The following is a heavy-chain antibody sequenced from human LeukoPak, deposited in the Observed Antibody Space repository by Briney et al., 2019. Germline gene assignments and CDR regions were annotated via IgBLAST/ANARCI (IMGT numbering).Heavy chain of an antibody. CDR2: INPNSGGT. Sequence: ASVKVSCKASGYTFTGYYMHWVRQAPGQGLEWMGWINPNSGGTNYAQKFQGRVTMTRDTSISTAYMELSRLRSDDTAVYYCARLPYDILTGYLYYFDYWGQGTLVTVSS. CDR1: GYTFTGYY. J-gene: IGHJ4*02. V-gene: IGHV1-2*02. CDR3: ARLPYDILTGYLYYFDY. D-gene: IGHD3-9*01.